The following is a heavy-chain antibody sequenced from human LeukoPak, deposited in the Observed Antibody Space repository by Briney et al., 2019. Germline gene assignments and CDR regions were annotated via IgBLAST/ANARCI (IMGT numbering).Heavy chain of an antibody. V-gene: IGHV4-39*01. CDR3: ARTQSLGYCSSTSCYGDAFDI. D-gene: IGHD2-2*01. Sequence: SETLSLTCTVSGGSISSSSYYWGWVRQPSGKGLEWIGSIYYTGSTYYNPSLKSRVTISVDTSKNQFSLKLSSVTAADTAVYYCARTQSLGYCSSTSCYGDAFDIWGQGTMVTVSS. J-gene: IGHJ3*02. CDR2: IYYTGST. CDR1: GGSISSSSYY.